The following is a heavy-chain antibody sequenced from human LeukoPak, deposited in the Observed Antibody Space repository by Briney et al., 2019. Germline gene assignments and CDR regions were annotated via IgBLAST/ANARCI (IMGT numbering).Heavy chain of an antibody. D-gene: IGHD3-9*01. CDR2: INGTGGSR. Sequence: VGTLRLSCAASVFTFWDYRMNRGRRAPGQGRECLSGINGTGGSRGYADSVTARFTISRDNAKNSLYLQMNSLRAEGTALYYCARERDASYDILTGYHYYYYMDVWGKGTTVTVSS. CDR3: ARERDASYDILTGYHYYYYMDV. J-gene: IGHJ6*03. V-gene: IGHV3-20*04. CDR1: VFTFWDYR.